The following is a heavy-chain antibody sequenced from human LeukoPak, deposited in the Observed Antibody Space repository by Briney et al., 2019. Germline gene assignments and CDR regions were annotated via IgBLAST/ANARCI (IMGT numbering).Heavy chain of an antibody. V-gene: IGHV4-39*07. CDR3: ARGGYDILTGYYTPFGAFDI. Sequence: SETLSLTCTVSGGSISSSSYYWGWIRQPPGEGLEWIGSIYYSGSTYYNPSLKSRVTISVDTSKNQFSLKLSSVTAADTAVYYCARGGYDILTGYYTPFGAFDIWGQGTMVTVSS. J-gene: IGHJ3*02. CDR1: GGSISSSSYY. CDR2: IYYSGST. D-gene: IGHD3-9*01.